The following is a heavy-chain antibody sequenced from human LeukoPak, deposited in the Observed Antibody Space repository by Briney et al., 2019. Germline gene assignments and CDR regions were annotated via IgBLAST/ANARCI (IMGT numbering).Heavy chain of an antibody. D-gene: IGHD4-11*01. V-gene: IGHV1-69*13. Sequence: ASVKVSCKVSGYTLTELSMHWVRQAPGQGLEWMGGIIPIFGTANYAQKFQGRVTITADESTSTAYMELSSLRSEDTAVYYCASSMGVTTVTTTRRPDYYYYYMDVWGKGTTVTVSS. CDR2: IIPIFGTA. CDR3: ASSMGVTTVTTTRRPDYYYYYMDV. J-gene: IGHJ6*03. CDR1: GYTLTELS.